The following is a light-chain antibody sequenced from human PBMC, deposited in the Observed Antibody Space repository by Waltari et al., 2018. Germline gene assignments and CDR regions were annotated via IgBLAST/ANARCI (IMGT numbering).Light chain of an antibody. CDR2: GKH. CDR1: SLENYY. Sequence: SSDLTQDPAVSVTLGQTVRITCQGDSLENYYAAWYQQKPGQAPILVIYGKHYRPSGYPDRFSGSSSGNTASVTITGAQAEDEADYFCSSRDSSNRPHVLFGGGTKLTVL. V-gene: IGLV3-19*01. CDR3: SSRDSSNRPHVL. J-gene: IGLJ2*01.